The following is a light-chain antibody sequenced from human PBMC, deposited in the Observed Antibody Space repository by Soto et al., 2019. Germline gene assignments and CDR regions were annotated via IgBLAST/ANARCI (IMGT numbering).Light chain of an antibody. V-gene: IGKV3-15*01. CDR1: QSVSNN. J-gene: IGKJ2*01. CDR3: QQYNNWPPVT. CDR2: GAS. Sequence: EIVMTQSPATLSVSPGERATLSCRASQSVSNNLAWYQQKPGQTPRLLIYGASTRATGIPVRFSGSGSGTEFTLTISSLQSEDFAVFYCQQYNNWPPVTFGQGTKLEIK.